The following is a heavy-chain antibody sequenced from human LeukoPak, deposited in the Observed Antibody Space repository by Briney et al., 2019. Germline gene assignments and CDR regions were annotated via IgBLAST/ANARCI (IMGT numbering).Heavy chain of an antibody. CDR3: AIMIAAAGHFDY. V-gene: IGHV3-64D*06. CDR1: GFTFSSYA. Sequence: GGSLRHSCSASGFTFSSYAMHWVRQAPGEGLEYVSAISSNGGSTYYADSVKGRFTISRDNSKNTLYLQMSSLRAEDTAVYYCAIMIAAAGHFDYWGQGTLVTVSS. J-gene: IGHJ4*02. CDR2: ISSNGGST. D-gene: IGHD6-13*01.